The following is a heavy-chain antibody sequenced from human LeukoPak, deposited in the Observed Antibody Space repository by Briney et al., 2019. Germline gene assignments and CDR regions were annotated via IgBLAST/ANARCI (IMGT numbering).Heavy chain of an antibody. CDR3: ARPIGYYDSSGYYSRESYYYYMDV. Sequence: ASVKVSCXASGYTFTGYYMHWVRQAPGQGLEWMGRINPNSGGTNYAQKFQGRVTMTRDTSISTAYMELSRLRSDDTAVYYCARPIGYYDSSGYYSRESYYYYMDVWGKGTTVTVSS. CDR2: INPNSGGT. J-gene: IGHJ6*03. CDR1: GYTFTGYY. V-gene: IGHV1-2*06. D-gene: IGHD3-22*01.